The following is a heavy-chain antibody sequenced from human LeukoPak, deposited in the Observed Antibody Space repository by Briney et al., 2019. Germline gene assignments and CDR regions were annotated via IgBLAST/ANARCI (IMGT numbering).Heavy chain of an antibody. V-gene: IGHV4-4*02. CDR2: IYHSGST. CDR3: ARGSHYSSSWCEWNYYYGMDV. Sequence: SETLSLTCAVSGGSISSSNWWSWVRQPPGKGLEWIGEIYHSGSTNYNPSLKSRVTISVDKSKNQFSLKLSSVTAAGTAVYYCARGSHYSSSWCEWNYYYGMDVWGQGTTVTVSS. D-gene: IGHD6-13*01. J-gene: IGHJ6*02. CDR1: GGSISSSNW.